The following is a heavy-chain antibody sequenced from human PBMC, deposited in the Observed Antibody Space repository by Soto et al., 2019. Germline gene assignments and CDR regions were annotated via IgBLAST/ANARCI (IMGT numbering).Heavy chain of an antibody. Sequence: ASVKVSCKASGYTFTSYGISWVRQAPGQGLEWMGWISAYNGNTNYAQKLQGRVTMTTDTSTSTAYMELRSLRSDDTAVYYCVRVKQYYYDSSGYRYNWFDPWGQGTLVTVSS. CDR2: ISAYNGNT. D-gene: IGHD3-22*01. J-gene: IGHJ5*02. V-gene: IGHV1-18*01. CDR1: GYTFTSYG. CDR3: VRVKQYYYDSSGYRYNWFDP.